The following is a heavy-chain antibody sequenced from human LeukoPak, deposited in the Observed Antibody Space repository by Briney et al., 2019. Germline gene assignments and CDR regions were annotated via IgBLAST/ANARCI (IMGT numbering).Heavy chain of an antibody. CDR2: ISAYNGNT. CDR1: GYTFTSYG. Sequence: ASVKVSCKASGYTFTSYGISWVRQAPGQGLEWMGWISAYNGNTNYAQKLQGRVTMTTDTSTSTAYMELRSLRSDDTAVYYCARDHLGIVVADFDYWGQGTLVTVSS. D-gene: IGHD3-22*01. V-gene: IGHV1-18*01. J-gene: IGHJ4*02. CDR3: ARDHLGIVVADFDY.